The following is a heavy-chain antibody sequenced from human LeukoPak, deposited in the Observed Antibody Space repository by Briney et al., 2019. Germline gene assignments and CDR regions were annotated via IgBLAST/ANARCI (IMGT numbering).Heavy chain of an antibody. J-gene: IGHJ3*02. CDR1: GFTLSEYG. D-gene: IGHD3-22*01. Sequence: PRRSLRLSCAASGFTLSEYGMHWVRQAPGKGLEWVAVIWYDVSNKYYADSLKGRFTISRDNSKNTLYLQMNSLRAEDTAVYYCARDRELTSYDSAAFDIWGQGTMVTVSS. CDR2: IWYDVSNK. V-gene: IGHV3-33*01. CDR3: ARDRELTSYDSAAFDI.